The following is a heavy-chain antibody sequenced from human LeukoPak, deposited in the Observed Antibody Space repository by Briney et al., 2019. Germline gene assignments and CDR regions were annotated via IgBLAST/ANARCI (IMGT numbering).Heavy chain of an antibody. Sequence: PSETLSLTCAVYGGSFSGYYWSWIRQPPGKGLEWIGEINHSGSTNYNPSLKSRVTISVDTSKNQFSLKLSSVTAADTAVYYCARHAGRDSSGYLGLFDYWGQGTLVTVSS. CDR1: GGSFSGYY. CDR2: INHSGST. J-gene: IGHJ4*02. V-gene: IGHV4-34*01. D-gene: IGHD3-22*01. CDR3: ARHAGRDSSGYLGLFDY.